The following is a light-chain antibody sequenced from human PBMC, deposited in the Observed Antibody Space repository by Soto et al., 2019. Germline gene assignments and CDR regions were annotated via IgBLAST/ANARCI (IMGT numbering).Light chain of an antibody. Sequence: DIHMPQSPSTLSGSVGYRVTITFLASQTISSWLAWYQQKPGKAPKLLIYKASTLKSGVPSRFSGSGSGTEFTLTISRLQPDDFATYYCQHYNSYSEAFGQGTKVDIK. CDR2: KAS. CDR1: QTISSW. J-gene: IGKJ1*01. CDR3: QHYNSYSEA. V-gene: IGKV1-5*03.